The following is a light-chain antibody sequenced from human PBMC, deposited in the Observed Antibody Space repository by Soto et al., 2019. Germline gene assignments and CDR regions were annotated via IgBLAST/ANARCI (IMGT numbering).Light chain of an antibody. CDR1: QSVSSN. J-gene: IGKJ1*01. CDR2: GAS. Sequence: EIVMTQAPATLSVSPGERATLSCRASQSVSSNLAWYQQRPGQAPRLLIYGASTRAIGVPARFDGRGSGTDFTLTISSLQSEDFAVYYCQQYNKRPRTFGQGTKVE. CDR3: QQYNKRPRT. V-gene: IGKV3-15*01.